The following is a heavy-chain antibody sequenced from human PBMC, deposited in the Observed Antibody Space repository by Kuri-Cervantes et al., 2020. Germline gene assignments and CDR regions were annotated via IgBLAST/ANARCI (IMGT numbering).Heavy chain of an antibody. CDR1: GFTVSSNY. CDR3: AREGVRGAFDY. Sequence: GGSLRLSCAASGFTVSSNYMSWVRQAPGKGLEWVSVIYSGGSTYYADSVKGRFTISRDNSKNTLYLQMNSLRADDTAVYYCAREGVRGAFDYWGQGTLVTVSS. CDR2: IYSGGST. V-gene: IGHV3-53*01. D-gene: IGHD3-10*01. J-gene: IGHJ4*02.